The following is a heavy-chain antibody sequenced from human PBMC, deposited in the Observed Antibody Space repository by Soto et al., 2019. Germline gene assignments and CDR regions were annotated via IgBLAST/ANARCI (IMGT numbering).Heavy chain of an antibody. D-gene: IGHD5-12*01. J-gene: IGHJ4*02. CDR2: ISGRSVST. Sequence: GWSLRLSCAASVFTFIACAMSWVRQAPGKGLEWVSAISGRSVSTYYADSVKGRFTISRDNSKNTLYLQMNSIRAEDTAVYYCAKRPDRYSGSDRNYFESWGRGTLVTVSS. V-gene: IGHV3-23*01. CDR3: AKRPDRYSGSDRNYFES. CDR1: VFTFIACA.